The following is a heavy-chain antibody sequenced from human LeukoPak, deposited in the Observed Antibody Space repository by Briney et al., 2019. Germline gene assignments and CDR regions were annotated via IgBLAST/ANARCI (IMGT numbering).Heavy chain of an antibody. D-gene: IGHD1-26*01. CDR3: TRGLVGVDYYYYYYYMDV. Sequence: GGSLRLSCTASGFTFGDYAMSWVSQAPGEGREWVGFIRSKAYGGTTEYAASVKGRFTISRDDSKSIAYLQMNSLKTEDTAVYYCTRGLVGVDYYYYYYYMDVWGKGTTVTVSS. J-gene: IGHJ6*03. V-gene: IGHV3-49*04. CDR2: IRSKAYGGTT. CDR1: GFTFGDYA.